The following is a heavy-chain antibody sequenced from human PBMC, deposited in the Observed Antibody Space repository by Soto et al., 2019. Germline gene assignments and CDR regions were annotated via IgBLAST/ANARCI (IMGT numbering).Heavy chain of an antibody. Sequence: QVQLQESGPGLVKPSETLSLTCTVSGASISNSYWSWVRQSAGKGLEWIGRIHSSGSVKDNPSLRSRVTMSVDMSKKRVSLRLSSVTAADTAVYFCAREEQLGPYYYYTLDVWGQGITVIVS. V-gene: IGHV4-4*07. CDR1: GASISNSY. CDR3: AREEQLGPYYYYTLDV. D-gene: IGHD6-6*01. J-gene: IGHJ6*02. CDR2: IHSSGSV.